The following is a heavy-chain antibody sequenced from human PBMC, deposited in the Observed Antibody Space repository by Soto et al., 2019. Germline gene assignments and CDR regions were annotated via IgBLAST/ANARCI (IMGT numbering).Heavy chain of an antibody. J-gene: IGHJ3*02. D-gene: IGHD3-3*02. CDR1: GYTFSTYT. Sequence: QAQLVQSGAEMKKPGASVKVSCKAAGYTFSTYTMNWVRQAPGQSLEWVGWINAGSGNTKYSQNFQGRVSITRDTSASTVYMELTGLKSEDTAMYYCARDTETLGPRANDALDIWGQGTMVTVSS. CDR3: ARDTETLGPRANDALDI. CDR2: INAGSGNT. V-gene: IGHV1-3*01.